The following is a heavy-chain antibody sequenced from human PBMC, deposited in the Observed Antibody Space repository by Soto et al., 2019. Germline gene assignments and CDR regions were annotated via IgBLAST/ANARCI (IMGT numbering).Heavy chain of an antibody. CDR1: GFPFSKYW. D-gene: IGHD3-9*01. CDR3: ARDMTGADDY. V-gene: IGHV3-74*01. CDR2: IDPYATVI. J-gene: IGHJ4*02. Sequence: EVHLVESWGGLVQPGGSLRLSCAASGFPFSKYWFHWVRQAPGKGLMWVSRIDPYATVITYADSVKGRFPISRDNARNNLYLQMNSLTADDTAVYYCARDMTGADDYLGQGTLVTVSS.